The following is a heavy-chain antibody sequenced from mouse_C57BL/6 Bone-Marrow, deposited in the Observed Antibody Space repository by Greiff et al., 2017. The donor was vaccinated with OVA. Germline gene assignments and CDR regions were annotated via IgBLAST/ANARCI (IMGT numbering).Heavy chain of an antibody. CDR3: ARERIYYGNYNYFDY. J-gene: IGHJ2*01. D-gene: IGHD2-1*01. V-gene: IGHV1-69*01. CDR1: GYTFTSYW. Sequence: VQLQQPGAELVMPGASVKLSCKASGYTFTSYWMHWVKQRPGQGLEWIGEIDPSDSYTTYNQKFKGKSTLTVDKSSSTAYMQLSSLTSEDSAVYYCARERIYYGNYNYFDYWGQGTTLTVSA. CDR2: IDPSDSYT.